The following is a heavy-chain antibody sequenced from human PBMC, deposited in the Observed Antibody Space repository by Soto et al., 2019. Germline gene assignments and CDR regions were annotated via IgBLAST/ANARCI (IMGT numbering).Heavy chain of an antibody. CDR1: GVTFSSYA. J-gene: IGHJ2*01. D-gene: IGHD3-22*01. CDR2: IIPIFGTA. CDR3: ARFPPRYDSSGYYRNYWYFDL. V-gene: IGHV1-69*06. Sequence: GASVKVSCKASGVTFSSYAISWVRQAPGQGLEWMGGIIPIFGTANYAQKFQGRVTITADKSTSTAYMELSSLRSEDTAVYYCARFPPRYDSSGYYRNYWYFDLWGRGTLVTVSS.